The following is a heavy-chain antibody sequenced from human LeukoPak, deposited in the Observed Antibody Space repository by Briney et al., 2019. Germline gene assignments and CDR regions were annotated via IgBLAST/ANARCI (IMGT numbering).Heavy chain of an antibody. CDR3: ARSPHLGSYGYGPWELPVPYFDY. CDR1: GYSFTSYW. D-gene: IGHD3-16*01. CDR2: IYPGDSDT. Sequence: PGESLKISCKGSGYSFTSYWIGWVRQMPGKGLEWMGIIYPGDSDTRYSPSFQGQVAISADKSISTAYLHLISLKASDTAVYYCARSPHLGSYGYGPWELPVPYFDYWGQGTLVTVSS. V-gene: IGHV5-51*01. J-gene: IGHJ4*02.